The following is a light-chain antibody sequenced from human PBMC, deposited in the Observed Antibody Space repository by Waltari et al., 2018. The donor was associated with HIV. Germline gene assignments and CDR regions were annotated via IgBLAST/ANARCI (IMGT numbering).Light chain of an antibody. CDR2: EVS. Sequence: QSALTQPASVSGSPGQSITISCTGTSSDVGDYNYVSWYQRRPGKAPKLMIYEVSLRPSGVSNRFSGSKSGNTASLTISGLQAEDEADYYCSSYTSSSTVVVFGGGTKLTVL. CDR3: SSYTSSSTVVV. V-gene: IGLV2-14*01. CDR1: SSDVGDYNY. J-gene: IGLJ2*01.